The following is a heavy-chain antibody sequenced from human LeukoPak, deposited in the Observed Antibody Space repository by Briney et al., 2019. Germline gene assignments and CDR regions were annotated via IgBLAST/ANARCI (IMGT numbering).Heavy chain of an antibody. D-gene: IGHD3-10*01. Sequence: SVKVSCKASGGTFSSYAISWVRQAPGQGLEWMGGIIPIFGTANYAQKFQGRVTITADESTSTAYMELSSLRSEDTAVYYCAIKNYYGSGSSSGDYWGQGTLVTVSP. CDR2: IIPIFGTA. V-gene: IGHV1-69*13. CDR1: GGTFSSYA. CDR3: AIKNYYGSGSSSGDY. J-gene: IGHJ4*02.